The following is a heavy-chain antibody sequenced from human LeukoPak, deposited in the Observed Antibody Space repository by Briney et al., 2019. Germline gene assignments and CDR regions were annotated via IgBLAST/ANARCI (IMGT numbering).Heavy chain of an antibody. V-gene: IGHV3-49*04. Sequence: PGRSLRLSCTASGFTFGDYAMSWVRQAPGKGLEWVGFIRSKAYGGTTEYAASVKGRLTISRDDSKSIAYLQMNSLKTEDTAVYYCTAVGYDILTGYFDYWGQGTLVTVSS. CDR3: TAVGYDILTGYFDY. CDR2: IRSKAYGGTT. D-gene: IGHD3-9*01. CDR1: GFTFGDYA. J-gene: IGHJ4*02.